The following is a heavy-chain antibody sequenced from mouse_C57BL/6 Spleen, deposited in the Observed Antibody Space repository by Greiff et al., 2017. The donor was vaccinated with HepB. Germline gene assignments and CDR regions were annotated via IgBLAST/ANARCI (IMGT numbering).Heavy chain of an antibody. J-gene: IGHJ2*01. Sequence: VQLQQSGPVLVKPGASVKMSCKASGYTFTDYYMNWVRQSHGKSLEWIGVINPYNGGTSYNQKFKGKATLTVDKSSSTAYMELNSLTSEDSAVYYCARGDGYGNYFDYWGQGTTLTVSS. CDR3: ARGDGYGNYFDY. V-gene: IGHV1-19*01. CDR1: GYTFTDYY. D-gene: IGHD2-2*01. CDR2: INPYNGGT.